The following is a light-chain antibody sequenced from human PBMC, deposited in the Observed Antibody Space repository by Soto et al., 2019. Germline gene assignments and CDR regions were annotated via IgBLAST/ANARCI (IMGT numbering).Light chain of an antibody. V-gene: IGLV1-40*01. CDR1: SSNIGAGYD. CDR2: GNS. Sequence: QSVLTQPPSVSGAPGQRVTISCTGSSSNIGAGYDVYWYQQLPGTAPKVLIYGNSNRPSGVPDRFSGFKSGTSASLAISGLQSEDEGDYYCATWDDGLNGPVFGGGTQLTVL. J-gene: IGLJ2*01. CDR3: ATWDDGLNGPV.